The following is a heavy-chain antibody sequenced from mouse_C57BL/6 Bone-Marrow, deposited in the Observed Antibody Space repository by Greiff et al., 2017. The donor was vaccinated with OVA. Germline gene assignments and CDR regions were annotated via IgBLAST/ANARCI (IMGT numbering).Heavy chain of an antibody. V-gene: IGHV1-64*01. CDR2: IHPNSGST. CDR3: ASPYDYDRDYYAMDY. D-gene: IGHD2-4*01. Sequence: QVQLQQPGAELVKPGASVKLSCKASGYTFTSYWMHWVKQRPGQGLEWIGMIHPNSGSTNYNEKFKSTATLTVDKSSSTAYMQLSSLTSEDSAVYYCASPYDYDRDYYAMDYWGQGTSVTVSS. J-gene: IGHJ4*01. CDR1: GYTFTSYW.